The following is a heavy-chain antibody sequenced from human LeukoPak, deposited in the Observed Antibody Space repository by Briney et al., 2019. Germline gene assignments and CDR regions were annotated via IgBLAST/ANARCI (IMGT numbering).Heavy chain of an antibody. CDR2: ISYDGKNK. CDR3: EPTYYYGSGIYS. J-gene: IGHJ4*02. Sequence: GGSLRLSCAPSGFTFSNLGMHWVRQAPDKGLEWVALISYDGKNKYYADSVKGRFTICRDNSKNTLYLQMNTLRAEDTAVYYCEPTYYYGSGIYSWGQGTLVTVSS. D-gene: IGHD3-10*01. CDR1: GFTFSNLG. V-gene: IGHV3-30*03.